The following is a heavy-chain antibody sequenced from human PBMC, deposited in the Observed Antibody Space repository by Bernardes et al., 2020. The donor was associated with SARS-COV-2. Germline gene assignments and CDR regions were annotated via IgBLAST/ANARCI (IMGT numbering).Heavy chain of an antibody. D-gene: IGHD6-19*01. CDR2: ISVYNGDT. CDR1: GYTFSSFG. Sequence: ASVKVSCKASGYTFSSFGISWVRQAPGQGLEWMGWISVYNGDTKYAQNLQGRVTMTTDASTSTAYMDLRSLTSDDTAVYYCARAQWLVSWFGPWGQGTLVNVSS. V-gene: IGHV1-18*01. J-gene: IGHJ5*02. CDR3: ARAQWLVSWFGP.